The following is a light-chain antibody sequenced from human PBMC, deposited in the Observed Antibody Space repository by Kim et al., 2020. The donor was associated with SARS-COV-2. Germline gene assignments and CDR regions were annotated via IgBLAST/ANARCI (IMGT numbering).Light chain of an antibody. CDR3: QQYNNWPLT. J-gene: IGKJ4*01. Sequence: EIVMTQSPATLSVSPGERATLSCRASQSVSSNLAWYQQKPGQAPRLLIYSASTRATGIPARFSGSGSGTEFTLTISSLQSEDFAIYCCQQYNNWPLTFVGGTKVDIK. CDR1: QSVSSN. CDR2: SAS. V-gene: IGKV3-15*01.